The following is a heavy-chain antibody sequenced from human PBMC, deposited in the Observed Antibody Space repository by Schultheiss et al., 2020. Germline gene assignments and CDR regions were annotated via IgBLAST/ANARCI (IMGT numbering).Heavy chain of an antibody. J-gene: IGHJ5*02. CDR1: GFTFSTYG. CDR2: IWYDGSNK. Sequence: GGSLRLSCAASGFTFSTYGMHWVRQAPGKGLEWVAVIWYDGSNKYYADSVKGRFTISRDNSKNTLYLQMNSLRAEDTAVYYCARDSGGSATGREIDPWGQGTLVTVSS. CDR3: ARDSGGSATGREIDP. D-gene: IGHD1-14*01. V-gene: IGHV3-33*08.